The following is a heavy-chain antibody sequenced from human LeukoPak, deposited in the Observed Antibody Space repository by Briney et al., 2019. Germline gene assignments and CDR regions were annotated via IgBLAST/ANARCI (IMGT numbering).Heavy chain of an antibody. D-gene: IGHD2-2*01. Sequence: GSAKVSCKASGYTLSELSIHWVRRAPGKGVEWMGGFDTEDGEKNYAQKLQGRVIMTKDTSTDTDYMELNSLRSEDTAADYCATGSPGVGVPARSTFDDWGQGTLVTVSS. V-gene: IGHV1-24*01. J-gene: IGHJ4*02. CDR3: ATGSPGVGVPARSTFDD. CDR1: GYTLSELS. CDR2: FDTEDGEK.